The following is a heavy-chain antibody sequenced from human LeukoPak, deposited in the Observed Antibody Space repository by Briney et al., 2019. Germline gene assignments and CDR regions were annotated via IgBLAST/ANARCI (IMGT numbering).Heavy chain of an antibody. CDR2: IYYSGST. Sequence: SETPSLTCTVSGGSISSYYWSWIRQPPGKGLEWIGYIYYSGSTNYNPSLKSRVTISVDTSKNQFSLKLSSVTAADTAVYYCARVGGTDDILTGYYQPFDYWGQGTLVTVSS. D-gene: IGHD3-9*01. CDR3: ARVGGTDDILTGYYQPFDY. J-gene: IGHJ4*02. V-gene: IGHV4-59*01. CDR1: GGSISSYY.